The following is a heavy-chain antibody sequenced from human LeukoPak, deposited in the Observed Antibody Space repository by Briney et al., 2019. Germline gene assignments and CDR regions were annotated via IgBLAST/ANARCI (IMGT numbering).Heavy chain of an antibody. V-gene: IGHV4-38-2*02. CDR1: GYSISSGYY. D-gene: IGHD5-18*01. Sequence: SETLSLTCTVSGYSISSGYYWGWIRQPPGKGLEWIGSIYHSGSTYYNPSLKSRVTISVDTSKNQFSLKLSSVTAADTAVYYCARIPAMVSPYFDYWGQGTLVTVSS. J-gene: IGHJ4*02. CDR3: ARIPAMVSPYFDY. CDR2: IYHSGST.